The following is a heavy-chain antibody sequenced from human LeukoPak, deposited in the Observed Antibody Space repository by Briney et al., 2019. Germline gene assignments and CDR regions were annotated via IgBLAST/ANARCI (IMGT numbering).Heavy chain of an antibody. V-gene: IGHV3-72*01. Sequence: PGGSLRLSCEASGFTLSDYYMDWVRQAPGKGLEWVGRTKNKANSYTTEYAASVKGRFTISRDDSKNSLYLQLNSLKIEDTAVYYCARGKDYGLGYWGQGTLVTVSS. D-gene: IGHD4-17*01. CDR2: TKNKANSYTT. CDR1: GFTLSDYY. CDR3: ARGKDYGLGY. J-gene: IGHJ4*02.